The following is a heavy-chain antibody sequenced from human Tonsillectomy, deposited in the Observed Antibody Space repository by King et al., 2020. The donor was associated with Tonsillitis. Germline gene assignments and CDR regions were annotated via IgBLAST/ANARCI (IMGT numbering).Heavy chain of an antibody. CDR2: IRGKGYGGTA. CDR1: GFTFGDYA. Sequence: VQLVESGGGLVQPGRSLRLSCRASGFTFGDYAMSWFRQAPRKGLEWVGFIRGKGYGGTAEYAASVKGRFTISRDDSTSIAYLQMNSLKTEDTAMYYCARYGIPNGGSNDYCGQGTLVTVSS. D-gene: IGHD2-8*01. V-gene: IGHV3-49*03. CDR3: ARYGIPNGGSNDY. J-gene: IGHJ4*02.